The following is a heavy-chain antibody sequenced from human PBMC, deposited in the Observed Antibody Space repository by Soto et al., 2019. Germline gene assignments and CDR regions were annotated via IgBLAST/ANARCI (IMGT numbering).Heavy chain of an antibody. CDR3: ARQQGTAAANDY. CDR1: GGTFGSYS. CDR2: IIGIFGTA. V-gene: IGHV1-69*06. J-gene: IGHJ4*02. Sequence: SVKVSCKASGGTFGSYSISWVRQAPGQGLEWMGGIIGIFGTANYAQKFQGRVTITADKSTSTAYMELSSLRSEDTAVYYCARQQGTAAANDYWGQGTPVTVSS. D-gene: IGHD6-13*01.